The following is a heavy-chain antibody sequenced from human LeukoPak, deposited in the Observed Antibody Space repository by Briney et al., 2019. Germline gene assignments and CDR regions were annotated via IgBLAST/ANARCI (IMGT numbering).Heavy chain of an antibody. V-gene: IGHV3-33*01. CDR3: ARDLYADYVWGSFDY. Sequence: VRQAPXXGLEWXAVIWYDGSNKYYADSVKGRFTISRDNSKNTLNLQMNSLRAEDTAVYYCARDLYADYVWGSFDYWGQGTLVTVSS. CDR2: IWYDGSNK. D-gene: IGHD3-16*01. J-gene: IGHJ4*02.